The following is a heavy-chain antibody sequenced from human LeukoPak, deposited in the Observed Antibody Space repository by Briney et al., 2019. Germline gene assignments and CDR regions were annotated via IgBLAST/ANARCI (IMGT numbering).Heavy chain of an antibody. CDR3: ARDLGTETAAAGTGFDY. D-gene: IGHD6-13*01. CDR1: GGTFSSYT. J-gene: IGHJ4*02. Sequence: ASVKVSCKASGGTFSSYTISWVRQAPGQGLEWMGIINPSGGSTSYAQKFQGRVTMTRDTSTSTVYMELSSLRSEDTAVYYCARDLGTETAAAGTGFDYWGQGTLVTVSS. CDR2: INPSGGST. V-gene: IGHV1-46*01.